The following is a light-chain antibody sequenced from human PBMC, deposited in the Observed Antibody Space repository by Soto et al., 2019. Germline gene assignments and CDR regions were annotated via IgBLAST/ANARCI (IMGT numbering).Light chain of an antibody. CDR3: QQSYGPPIT. Sequence: DIQMTQSPSSLSAFVGDRVTITCRASQTISNYLNWYQQRPVKAPKLLIYLASSLQSGVPSRFGGSGSGTDFTLTISSLQPEDSATYYCQQSYGPPITFGQGTRLEIK. CDR2: LAS. J-gene: IGKJ5*01. CDR1: QTISNY. V-gene: IGKV1-39*01.